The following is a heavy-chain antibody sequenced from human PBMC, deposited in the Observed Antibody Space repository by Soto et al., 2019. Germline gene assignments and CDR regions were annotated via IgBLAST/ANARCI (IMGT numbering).Heavy chain of an antibody. V-gene: IGHV3-7*04. CDR3: AREIVVARGASYFDY. CDR1: GFTFSSNW. Sequence: GGSLRLSCVGPGFTFSSNWMTWVRQAPGKGREWVGNIRQDGSEKNYVDSVKGRFTITRDNAKNSQYLQMSSLRAEDTAVYYCAREIVVARGASYFDYWGPGT. CDR2: IRQDGSEK. J-gene: IGHJ4*02. D-gene: IGHD2-2*01.